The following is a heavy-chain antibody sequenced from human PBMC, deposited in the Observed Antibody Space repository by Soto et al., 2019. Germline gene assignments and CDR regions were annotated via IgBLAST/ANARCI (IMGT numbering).Heavy chain of an antibody. CDR1: GGSISSSSYY. CDR2: IYYSGST. Sequence: QLQLQESGPGLVKPSETLSLTCTVSGGSISSSSYYWGWIRQPPGKGLEWIGSIYYSGSTYYNPSHKSRVTVSVDTSKNQFTLKLSSVTAADTAAFYCARPKSVAKPYLYMDVWGKGTTVTVSS. D-gene: IGHD5-12*01. V-gene: IGHV4-39*01. CDR3: ARPKSVAKPYLYMDV. J-gene: IGHJ6*03.